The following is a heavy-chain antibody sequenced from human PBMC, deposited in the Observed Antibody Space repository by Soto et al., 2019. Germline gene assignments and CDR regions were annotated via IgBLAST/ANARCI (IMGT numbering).Heavy chain of an antibody. J-gene: IGHJ6*02. D-gene: IGHD6-19*01. CDR3: ARQQWVGRNYFYYGMDV. V-gene: IGHV5-51*01. CDR1: GYSFTDYW. Sequence: GESLKISCKGSGYSFTDYWVAWVRQMPGKGLECLGIINPDDSDTRYSPSFQGQVTISADKSINTAYLQWSSLKASDTAMYYCARQQWVGRNYFYYGMDVWGQGTTVTVSS. CDR2: INPDDSDT.